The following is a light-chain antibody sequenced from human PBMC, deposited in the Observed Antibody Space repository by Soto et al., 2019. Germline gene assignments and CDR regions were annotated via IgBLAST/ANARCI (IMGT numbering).Light chain of an antibody. CDR2: GAS. CDR3: QQYNNWPRT. CDR1: QSVSSN. V-gene: IGKV3-15*01. J-gene: IGKJ1*01. Sequence: EIVMTQSPATLSVSPGERATLYCRASQSVSSNLAWYHQKPGQAPRLLIYGASTRATGIPARFSGSGSGTEFTLSISSLQSEDFAVYYCQQYNNWPRTFGQGTKVDIK.